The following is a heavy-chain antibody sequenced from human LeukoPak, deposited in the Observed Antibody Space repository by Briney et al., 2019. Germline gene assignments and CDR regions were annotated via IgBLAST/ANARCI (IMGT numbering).Heavy chain of an antibody. CDR3: AKVRAAALDY. CDR1: VFTFNIYA. V-gene: IGHV3-23*01. D-gene: IGHD6-13*01. CDR2: ISGSGGST. Sequence: GGSLRLFCAASVFTFNIYAMIWVRQAPGKGLEWVSAISGSGGSTYYADSVKGRFTISRDNSKNTLYLQMNSLRAEDTAVYYCAKVRAAALDYWGQGTLVTVSS. J-gene: IGHJ4*02.